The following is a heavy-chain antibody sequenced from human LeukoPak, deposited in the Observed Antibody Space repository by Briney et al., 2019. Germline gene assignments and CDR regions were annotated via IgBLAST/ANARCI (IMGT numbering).Heavy chain of an antibody. Sequence: ASVKVSCKASGYTFISHAMHWVRQAPGQRLGWMGWINAGNGNTKYSQNFQGRVTITKDTSASTAYMELSSLESEDTAVYYCAAGYTSSWYSFDYWGQGTLVTVSS. CDR3: AAGYTSSWYSFDY. CDR1: GYTFISHA. J-gene: IGHJ4*02. D-gene: IGHD6-13*01. CDR2: INAGNGNT. V-gene: IGHV1-3*01.